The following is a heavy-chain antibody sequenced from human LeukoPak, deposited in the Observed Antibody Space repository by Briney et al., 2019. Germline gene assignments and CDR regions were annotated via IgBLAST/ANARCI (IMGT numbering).Heavy chain of an antibody. D-gene: IGHD2-21*01. CDR2: ISVYSGDT. Sequence: ASVKVSCKASGGTFSSYAISWVRQAPGQGLEWMGWISVYSGDTNYAQSLQGRVTLTTDTSTTTAYMDLRSLRSDDTAVYYCAWDESISTALPWGQGTLVTVSS. CDR3: AWDESISTALP. J-gene: IGHJ5*02. V-gene: IGHV1-18*01. CDR1: GGTFSSYA.